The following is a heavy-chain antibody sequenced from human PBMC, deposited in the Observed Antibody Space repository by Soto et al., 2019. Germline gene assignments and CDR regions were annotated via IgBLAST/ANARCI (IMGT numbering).Heavy chain of an antibody. CDR3: VRMNADSYQFYYAMDV. Sequence: SGPTLVNPTETLTLTCTVSGFSLSTGRMGVSWIRQPPEKALEWLAHIFSDNERSYSTSMQGRLTISKDPSGSQVVLSMTNLDPVDTGTYYCVRMNADSYQFYYAMDVWGQGTTVTVSS. CDR2: IFSDNER. J-gene: IGHJ6*02. CDR1: GFSLSTGRMG. V-gene: IGHV2-26*01. D-gene: IGHD4-17*01.